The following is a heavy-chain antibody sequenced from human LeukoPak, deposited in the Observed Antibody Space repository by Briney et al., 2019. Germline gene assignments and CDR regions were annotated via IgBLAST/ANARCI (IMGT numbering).Heavy chain of an antibody. Sequence: GGSLRLSCAASGLTFSSYWMSWVRQAPGKGLEWVANIKQDGSEKYYADSVKGRFTISRDNAKNSLYLQMNSLRAEDTAVYYCARGLGRSDYWGQGTLVTVSS. CDR1: GLTFSSYW. J-gene: IGHJ4*02. V-gene: IGHV3-7*01. CDR2: IKQDGSEK. CDR3: ARGLGRSDY.